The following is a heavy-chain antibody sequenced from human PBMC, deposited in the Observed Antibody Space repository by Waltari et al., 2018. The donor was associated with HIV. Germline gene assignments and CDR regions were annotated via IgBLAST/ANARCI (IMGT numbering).Heavy chain of an antibody. CDR2: TYYTAEWHN. V-gene: IGHV6-1*01. CDR3: ARDFYRGGRDYFDR. D-gene: IGHD6-19*01. Sequence: QVQLQQSGPGLVKPSQTLSVTCAISDDSVATSSAAWNWIRQAPSRGLEWLGRTYYTAEWHNDYALSVKSRITIRPDTSTNQISLQLTSVTPDDTARYFCARDFYRGGRDYFDRWGQGTLITVSS. J-gene: IGHJ4*02. CDR1: DDSVATSSAA.